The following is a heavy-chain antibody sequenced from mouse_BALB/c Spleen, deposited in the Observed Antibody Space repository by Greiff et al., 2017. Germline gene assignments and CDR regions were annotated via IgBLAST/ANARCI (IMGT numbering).Heavy chain of an antibody. CDR1: GYTFTSYW. CDR2: INPSTGYT. V-gene: IGHV1-7*01. CDR3: ARDYYGSSYAMDY. Sequence: VQLQQSGAELAKPGASVKMSCMASGYTFTSYWMHWVKQRPGQGLEWIGYINPSTGYTEYNQKFKDKATLSADKSSSTAYMQLSSLTSEDSAVYYCARDYYGSSYAMDYWDQGTSVAVSS. J-gene: IGHJ4*01. D-gene: IGHD1-1*01.